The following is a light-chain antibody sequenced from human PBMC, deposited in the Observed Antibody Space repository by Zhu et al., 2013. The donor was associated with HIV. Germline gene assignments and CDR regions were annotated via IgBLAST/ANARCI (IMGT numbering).Light chain of an antibody. J-gene: IGLJ2*01. Sequence: QTVVTQEPSFSVSPGGTVTLTCGLSFGAVSTNNYPSWYQQTPGQAPRTLIYNTDTRSSGVPNRFSGSKTGNTASLTISGLQAEDEADYYCCSYTARSTAVFGGGTKLTVV. CDR2: NTD. CDR3: CSYTARSTAV. CDR1: FGAVSTNNY. V-gene: IGLV8-61*01.